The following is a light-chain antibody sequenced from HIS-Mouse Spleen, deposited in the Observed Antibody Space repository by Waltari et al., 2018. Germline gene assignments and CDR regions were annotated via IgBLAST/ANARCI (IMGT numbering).Light chain of an antibody. J-gene: IGKJ1*01. CDR3: QQSYSTPRT. CDR2: AAS. CDR1: QSINSY. V-gene: IGKV1-39*01. Sequence: DIQMTQSPSSLSASVGDRVHITCRASQSINSYLNWYPQKPGKAPKLLIYAASSLQSGVPSRFSGSGSGTDFTLTISSLQPEDFATYYCQQSYSTPRTFGQGTKVEIK.